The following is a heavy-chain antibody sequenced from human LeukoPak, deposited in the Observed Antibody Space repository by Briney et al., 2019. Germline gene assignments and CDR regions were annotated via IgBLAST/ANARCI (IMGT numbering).Heavy chain of an antibody. D-gene: IGHD3-3*01. Sequence: ASVKVSCKASGYTFTGYYMHWVRQAPGQGFEWMGWINPNSGGTNYAQKFQGRVTMTRDTSISTAYMELSRLRSDDTAVYYCARDYGVSGVVSLYYYMDVWGKGTTVTVSS. CDR3: ARDYGVSGVVSLYYYMDV. V-gene: IGHV1-2*02. J-gene: IGHJ6*03. CDR1: GYTFTGYY. CDR2: INPNSGGT.